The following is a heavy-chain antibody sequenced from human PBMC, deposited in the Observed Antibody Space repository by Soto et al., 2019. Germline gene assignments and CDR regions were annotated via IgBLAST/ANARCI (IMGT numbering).Heavy chain of an antibody. D-gene: IGHD1-26*01. J-gene: IGHJ4*02. CDR1: GFSLTTTGVG. CDR3: TPVDGSGSWGWYFHS. V-gene: IGHV2-5*02. CDR2: VFWDGGE. Sequence: QITLKESGPSLVKPTETLTLTCTFSGFSLTTTGVGVGWIRQPPGKALEWLAVVFWDGGERYSPSLKSRVTISTDTSKDQLVLTTTNIDPADTTTYYCTPVDGSGSWGWYFHSWGQGTLVTVSS.